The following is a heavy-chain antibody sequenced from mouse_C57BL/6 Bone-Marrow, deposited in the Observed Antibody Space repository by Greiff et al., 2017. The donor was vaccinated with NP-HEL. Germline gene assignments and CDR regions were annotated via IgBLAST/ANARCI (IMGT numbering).Heavy chain of an antibody. CDR1: GYSITSGYY. Sequence: DVQLQESGPGLVKPSQSLSLTCSVTGYSITSGYYWNWIRQFPGNKLEWMGYISYDGSNNYNPSLKNRISITRDTSKNQFFLKLNSVTTEDTATYYCAFITEEAWFAYWGQGTLVTVSA. J-gene: IGHJ3*01. D-gene: IGHD1-1*01. V-gene: IGHV3-6*01. CDR2: ISYDGSN. CDR3: AFITEEAWFAY.